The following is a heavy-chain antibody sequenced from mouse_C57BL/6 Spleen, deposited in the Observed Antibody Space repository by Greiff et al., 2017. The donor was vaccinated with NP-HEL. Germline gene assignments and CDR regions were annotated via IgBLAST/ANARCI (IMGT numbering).Heavy chain of an antibody. Sequence: QVQLQQPGAELVKPGASVKLSCKASGYTFTSYWMHWVKQRPGRGLEWIGRIDPNSGGPKYNEKFKSKATLTVDKPSSTAYMQLSSLTSEDSAVYYCAREAGDSSGYDAMDYWGQGTSVTVSS. J-gene: IGHJ4*01. D-gene: IGHD3-2*02. CDR1: GYTFTSYW. CDR3: AREAGDSSGYDAMDY. CDR2: IDPNSGGP. V-gene: IGHV1-72*01.